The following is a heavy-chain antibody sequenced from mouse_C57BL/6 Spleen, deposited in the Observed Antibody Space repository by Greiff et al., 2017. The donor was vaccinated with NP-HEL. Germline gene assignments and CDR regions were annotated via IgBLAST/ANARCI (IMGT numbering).Heavy chain of an antibody. V-gene: IGHV2-3*01. CDR2: IWGDGST. J-gene: IGHJ4*01. CDR3: DKPYGYDGYYAMDY. CDR1: GFSLTSYG. Sequence: VQLQESGPGLVAPSQSLSITCTVPGFSLTSYGLSWVRQPPGKGLEWLGVIWGDGSTNYHSALISRLSISKDNSKSQVFLKQNSLQTDDTATYYCDKPYGYDGYYAMDYRGQGTSVTVSS. D-gene: IGHD2-2*01.